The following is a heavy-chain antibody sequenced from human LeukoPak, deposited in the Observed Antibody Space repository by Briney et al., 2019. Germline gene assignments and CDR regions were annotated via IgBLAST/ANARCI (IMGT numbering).Heavy chain of an antibody. V-gene: IGHV5-51*01. CDR3: ARRYYYDSSGYYYFDY. CDR1: GYSFTSYW. D-gene: IGHD3-22*01. CDR2: IYPGDSDT. J-gene: IGHJ4*02. Sequence: GESLKISCKGSGYSFTSYWIGWVRQMPGKGLEWMGIIYPGDSDTRYSPSFQGQVTISADKSISTAYLQWSSLKASDTAMCYCARRYYYDSSGYYYFDYWGQGTLVTVSS.